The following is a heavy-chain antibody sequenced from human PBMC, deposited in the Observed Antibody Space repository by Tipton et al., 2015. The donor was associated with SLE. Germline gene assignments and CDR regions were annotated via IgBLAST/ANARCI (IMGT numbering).Heavy chain of an antibody. CDR2: IYYGGGT. Sequence: TLSLTCTVSGDSISNGDDYWSWIRQPPGKGLEWIGNIYYGGGTYYNPSLESRVTISIDKSRNQFSLKLNSVTAADTAVYYCAKDYNYDYPDYNWGQGTLVIVSS. D-gene: IGHD4-17*01. CDR3: AKDYNYDYPDYN. V-gene: IGHV4-30-4*08. CDR1: GDSISNGDDY. J-gene: IGHJ4*02.